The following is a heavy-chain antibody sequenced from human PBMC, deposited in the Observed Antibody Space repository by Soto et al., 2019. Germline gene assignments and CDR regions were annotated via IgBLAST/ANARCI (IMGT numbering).Heavy chain of an antibody. J-gene: IGHJ6*02. CDR1: GSSMNNYY. CDR3: ARWHSSSGYYGMDV. D-gene: IGHD6-25*01. V-gene: IGHV4-59*07. Sequence: SDPLSPTCTASGSSMNNYYWSWIRQPPGKGLEWIAYIYYSGSTNYNPFFKSRVIVSVDTSRNQFSLKLSSLTAADTAVYYCARWHSSSGYYGMDVWGQGTTVT. CDR2: IYYSGST.